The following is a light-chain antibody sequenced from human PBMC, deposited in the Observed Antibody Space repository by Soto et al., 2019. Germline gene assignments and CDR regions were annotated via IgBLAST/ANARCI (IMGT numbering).Light chain of an antibody. Sequence: QSVLTQPASVSGSPGQSITISCTGSSDDIGTYEYISWHQHHPGKAPKLILFGVSDRPSGISDRFSRPKAGNTASLTIFGLQVEDEAVYYCSSYTTGSTLPWVFGTGTKVTAL. J-gene: IGLJ1*01. CDR3: SSYTTGSTLPWV. CDR1: SDDIGTYEY. V-gene: IGLV2-14*01. CDR2: GVS.